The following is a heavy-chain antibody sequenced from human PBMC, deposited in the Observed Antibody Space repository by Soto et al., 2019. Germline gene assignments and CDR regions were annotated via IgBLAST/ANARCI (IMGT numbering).Heavy chain of an antibody. D-gene: IGHD4-17*01. Sequence: QVQLVQSGAEVKKPGASVKVSCKASGYTFTSYGISWVRQAPGQGLEWMGWISAYNGNTNYAQKLQGRVTMTTDTSASTAYLELRSRRPDDTAVYYCARDEVKDYGDSNWFDPWGQGTLVTVSS. CDR3: ARDEVKDYGDSNWFDP. CDR2: ISAYNGNT. J-gene: IGHJ5*02. CDR1: GYTFTSYG. V-gene: IGHV1-18*01.